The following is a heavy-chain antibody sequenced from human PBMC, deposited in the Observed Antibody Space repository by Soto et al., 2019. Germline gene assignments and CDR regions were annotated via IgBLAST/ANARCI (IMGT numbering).Heavy chain of an antibody. CDR2: IFSNDEK. D-gene: IGHD5-18*01. J-gene: IGHJ4*02. V-gene: IGHV2-26*01. CDR3: ARYVDTALVARFDF. Sequence: QVTLKESGPVLVKPTETLTLTCTVSGFSLSTARMGVSWIRQPPGKALEWLAHIFSNDEKSYRISLESRLTISKETSKGQVVLTMTNMDPVDTATYYCARYVDTALVARFDFWGQGTLVTVSS. CDR1: GFSLSTARMG.